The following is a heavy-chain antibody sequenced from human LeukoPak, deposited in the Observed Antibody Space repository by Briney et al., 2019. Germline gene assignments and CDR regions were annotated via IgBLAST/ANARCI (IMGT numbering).Heavy chain of an antibody. Sequence: PGGSLRLSCAASGFTFSSYSMNWVRQAPGKGLEWVSYISSSSSTIYYADSVKGRFTTSRDNAKNSLYLQMNSLRAEDTAVYYCARRAGAYSHPYDYWGQGTLVTVSS. J-gene: IGHJ4*02. D-gene: IGHD4/OR15-4a*01. V-gene: IGHV3-48*01. CDR3: ARRAGAYSHPYDY. CDR2: ISSSSSTI. CDR1: GFTFSSYS.